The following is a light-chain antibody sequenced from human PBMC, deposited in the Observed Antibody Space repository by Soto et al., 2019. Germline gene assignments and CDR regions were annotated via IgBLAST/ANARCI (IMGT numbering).Light chain of an antibody. CDR3: QQYNNWPRT. CDR1: QSVSSS. V-gene: IGKV3-15*01. CDR2: GAS. Sequence: MVMTQSPATLSVSPWERATLSCRASQSVSSSLAWYQQKPGRSPRLLIYGASTRAIGIPARFSGSGSGTDFTLTISRLEPEDFAVYYCQQYNNWPRTFGQGTKVDIK. J-gene: IGKJ1*01.